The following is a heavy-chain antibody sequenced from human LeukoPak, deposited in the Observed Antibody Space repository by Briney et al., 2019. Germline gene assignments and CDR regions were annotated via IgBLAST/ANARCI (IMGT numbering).Heavy chain of an antibody. Sequence: ASVKVSCKASGYTFTTYYMHWVRQAPGQGLEWVGIINPSGGTTGYAQKFQGRLTMTRDTSTTTVYMELSSLRSEDTAVYYCARVRVRGLRTNAFDIWGQGTMVTVSS. J-gene: IGHJ3*02. D-gene: IGHD3-10*01. CDR2: INPSGGTT. CDR1: GYTFTTYY. V-gene: IGHV1-46*01. CDR3: ARVRVRGLRTNAFDI.